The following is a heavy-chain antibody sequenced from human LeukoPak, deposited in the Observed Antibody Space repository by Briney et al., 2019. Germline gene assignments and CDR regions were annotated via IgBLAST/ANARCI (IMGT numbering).Heavy chain of an antibody. CDR1: GFTFSSYS. D-gene: IGHD6-19*01. J-gene: IGHJ4*02. CDR2: ISGSGDST. Sequence: GGSLRLSCAASGFTFSSYSMSWVRQAPGKGLEWVSAISGSGDSTYYADSVKGRFTISRDNSKNTLYLQMNSLRAEDTAVYYCAKGTNGWPHYFDYWGQGTLVTVSS. CDR3: AKGTNGWPHYFDY. V-gene: IGHV3-23*01.